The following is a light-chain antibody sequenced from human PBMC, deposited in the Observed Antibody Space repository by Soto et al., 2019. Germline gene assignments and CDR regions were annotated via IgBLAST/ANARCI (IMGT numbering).Light chain of an antibody. CDR3: MQSLQLPLT. J-gene: IGKJ4*01. V-gene: IGKV2D-29*01. CDR1: QSLLHSNGRTY. CDR2: EVS. Sequence: EIVMTQTPLSLSVTPGQPASISCKSSQSLLHSNGRTYLYWYVQKPGQPPQLLIYEVSNRFSGVQDGLSGSGSGTDFELKISRMEAEDVGVYFRMQSLQLPLTFGGGTKVEIK.